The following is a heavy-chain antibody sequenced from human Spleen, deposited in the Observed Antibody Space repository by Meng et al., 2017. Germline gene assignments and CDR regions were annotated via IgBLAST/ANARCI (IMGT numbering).Heavy chain of an antibody. Sequence: GESLKISCAASGFTFNGYAINWVRQAPGKGLEWVAAISGSGGETYYADSVKGRFTISRDNSMNLVYLHMNSLRAEDTAVYYCAKELGYCSSTGCDGYYYCYGVDVWGRGTTVTVSS. CDR1: GFTFNGYA. CDR3: AKELGYCSSTGCDGYYYCYGVDV. J-gene: IGHJ6*02. D-gene: IGHD2-2*01. CDR2: ISGSGGET. V-gene: IGHV3-23*01.